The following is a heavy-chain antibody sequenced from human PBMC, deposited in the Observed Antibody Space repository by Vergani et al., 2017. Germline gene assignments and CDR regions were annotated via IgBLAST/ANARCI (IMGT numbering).Heavy chain of an antibody. CDR2: INHSGST. Sequence: QVQLQQWGAGLLKPSETLSLTCAVYGGSFSGYYWSWIRQPPGKGLEWIGEINHSGSTNYNPSLKSRVTISVDTSKNQFSLKLSSVTAEDTAVYYCARDGSIFGVVMDNYYYGMDVWGQGP. CDR3: ARDGSIFGVVMDNYYYGMDV. CDR1: GGSFSGYY. D-gene: IGHD3-3*01. V-gene: IGHV4-34*01. J-gene: IGHJ6*02.